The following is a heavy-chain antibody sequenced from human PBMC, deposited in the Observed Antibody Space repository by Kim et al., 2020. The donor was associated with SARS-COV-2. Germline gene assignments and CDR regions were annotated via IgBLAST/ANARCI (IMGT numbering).Heavy chain of an antibody. CDR2: ISYDGSNK. D-gene: IGHD2-2*01. V-gene: IGHV3-30*04. CDR1: GFTFSSYA. CDR3: ARGDCSSTSCYANYYYGMDV. J-gene: IGHJ6*02. Sequence: GGSLRLSCAASGFTFSSYAMHWVRQAPGKGLEWVAVISYDGSNKYYADSVKGRFTISRDNSKNTLYLQMNSLRAEDTAVYYCARGDCSSTSCYANYYYGMDVWGQGTTVTVSS.